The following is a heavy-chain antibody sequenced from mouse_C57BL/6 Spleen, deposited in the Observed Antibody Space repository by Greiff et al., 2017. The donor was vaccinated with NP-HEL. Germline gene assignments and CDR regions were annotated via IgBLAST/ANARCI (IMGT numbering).Heavy chain of an antibody. CDR3: ARLTDLYYAMDY. CDR1: GYTFTSYG. V-gene: IGHV1-81*01. CDR2: IYPRSGNT. Sequence: VQLQESGAELARPGASVKLSCKASGYTFTSYGISWVKQRTGQGLEWIGEIYPRSGNTYYNEKFKGKATLTADNTSSTAYMELRSLTSEDSAVYLCARLTDLYYAMDYWGQGTSVTVSS. J-gene: IGHJ4*01.